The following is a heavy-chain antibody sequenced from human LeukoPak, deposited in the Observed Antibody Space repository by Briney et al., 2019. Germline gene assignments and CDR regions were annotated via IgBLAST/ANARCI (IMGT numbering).Heavy chain of an antibody. CDR2: INHSGST. D-gene: IGHD3-10*01. V-gene: IGHV4-34*01. CDR1: GGSFSGYY. Sequence: SETLPLTCAVYGGSFSGYYWSWIRQPPGKGLEWIGEINHSGSTNYNPSLKSRVTISVDTSKNQFSLKLSSVTAADTAVYYCARGRDTMVRGVIAQPLRGMDVWGQGTTVTVSS. J-gene: IGHJ6*02. CDR3: ARGRDTMVRGVIAQPLRGMDV.